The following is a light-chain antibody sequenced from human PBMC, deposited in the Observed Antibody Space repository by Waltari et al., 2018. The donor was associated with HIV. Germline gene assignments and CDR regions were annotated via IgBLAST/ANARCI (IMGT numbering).Light chain of an antibody. J-gene: IGLJ2*01. CDR3: SSYTSSGPRYVL. Sequence: QSALTQPASVSWTPGQSITISCTRTHGDVGCYTFVPCSQKHPGKAPNLIIYNVNSRPSGVSIRFSGSRSANTASLTISGLQAEDEADYFCSSYTSSGPRYVLFGGGTRLTVL. CDR2: NVN. CDR1: HGDVGCYTF. V-gene: IGLV2-14*03.